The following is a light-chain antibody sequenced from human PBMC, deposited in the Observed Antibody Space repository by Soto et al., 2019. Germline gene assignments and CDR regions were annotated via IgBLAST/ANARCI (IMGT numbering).Light chain of an antibody. V-gene: IGKV1-5*03. CDR3: QQYNSYSWT. CDR2: KAS. CDR1: QSISSW. Sequence: DIQMTQSPSTLSASVGDRVTITCRASQSISSWLAWYQQKPGKAPKLLIYKASSLESGVPSRFSGSGSGTEVTLTISLLQPDDFATYYCQQYNSYSWTFGQGTKVEIK. J-gene: IGKJ1*01.